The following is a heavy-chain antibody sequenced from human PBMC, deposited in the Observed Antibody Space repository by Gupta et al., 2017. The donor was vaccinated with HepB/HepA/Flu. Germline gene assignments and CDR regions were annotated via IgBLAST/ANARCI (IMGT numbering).Heavy chain of an antibody. CDR2: MKGDGSDK. CDR1: GLTFSNDW. D-gene: IGHD6-19*01. J-gene: IGHJ4*02. Sequence: DVQLVESGGGLVQPGVSLRLSCAASGLTFSNDWMGWVRQAPGEGLEGVTQMKGDGSDKYYVDSVKGRFIISRDNAKNSLYLQMNSLTAEDTAVYYCARFISSGWSNAFDYWGQGTLVTVSS. V-gene: IGHV3-7*01. CDR3: ARFISSGWSNAFDY.